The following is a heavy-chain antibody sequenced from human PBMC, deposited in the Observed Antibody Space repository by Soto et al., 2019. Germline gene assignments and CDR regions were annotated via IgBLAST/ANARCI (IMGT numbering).Heavy chain of an antibody. CDR1: GFTVSSHY. CDR3: ARSLDGNYYYGMDV. J-gene: IGHJ6*02. D-gene: IGHD3-9*01. CDR2: LYSNGRT. Sequence: EVQLVESGGGLVQPGGSLRLSCAASGFTVSSHYMTWVRQAPGKGLDWVSLLYSNGRTYYADSVKGRFTISRDSSKNTVYLQRNSLRAQDTAVYYCARSLDGNYYYGMDVWGQGTTVIVSS. V-gene: IGHV3-66*01.